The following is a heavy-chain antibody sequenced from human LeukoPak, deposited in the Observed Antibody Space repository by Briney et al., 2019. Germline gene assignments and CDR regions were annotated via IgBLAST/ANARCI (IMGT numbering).Heavy chain of an antibody. J-gene: IGHJ4*02. CDR3: ARGARSIATTDSGLFDY. V-gene: IGHV4-59*01. CDR2: IYYSWST. D-gene: IGHD6-13*01. Sequence: SETLSLTCTVSGGSLSSYYWSWLRQPPGKGLEWIRYIYYSWSTNYNPSLKSRVTISVHTSKKQVSLKLSSVTAADTAVYYCARGARSIATTDSGLFDYWGQGTLVTVSS. CDR1: GGSLSSYY.